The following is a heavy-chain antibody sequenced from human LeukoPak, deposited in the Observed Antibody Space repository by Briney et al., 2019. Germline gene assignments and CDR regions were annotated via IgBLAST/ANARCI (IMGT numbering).Heavy chain of an antibody. V-gene: IGHV4-59*08. CDR3: ARVDSSDAGNFDY. CDR2: IYYSGST. D-gene: IGHD2-15*01. Sequence: PSETLSLTCTVSGGSINGYYWSWIRQPPGQGLEWIAWIYYSGSTNYNPSLKSRVTISVDTSKNQFSLKLTSVTAADTAVYYCARVDSSDAGNFDYWGQGTLVTVSS. J-gene: IGHJ4*02. CDR1: GGSINGYY.